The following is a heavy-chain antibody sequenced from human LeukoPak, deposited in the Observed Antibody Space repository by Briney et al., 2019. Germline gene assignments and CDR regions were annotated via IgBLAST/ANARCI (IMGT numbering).Heavy chain of an antibody. J-gene: IGHJ4*02. V-gene: IGHV3-23*01. CDR2: ISGSGGST. D-gene: IGHD1-26*01. CDR3: AKPYSGSYYFDY. CDR1: RFTFSSYA. Sequence: GGSLRLSCAASRFTFSSYAMSWVRQAPGKGLEWVSGISGSGGSTYYADSVKGRFTISRDNSKNKVYLQMSSLRAEDTAVYYCAKPYSGSYYFDYWGQGTLVTVSS.